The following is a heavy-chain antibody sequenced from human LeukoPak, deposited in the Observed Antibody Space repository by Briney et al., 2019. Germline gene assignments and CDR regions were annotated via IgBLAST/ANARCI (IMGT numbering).Heavy chain of an antibody. D-gene: IGHD6-6*01. CDR1: GFTVSSNY. J-gene: IGHJ4*02. CDR3: AKISVMAARRPYYFDY. V-gene: IGHV3-66*01. CDR2: IYSGGST. Sequence: GGSLRLSCAASGFTVSSNYMSWVRQAPGKGLEWVSVIYSGGSTYYADSVKGRFTISRDNSKNTLYLQMNSLRAEDTAVYYCAKISVMAARRPYYFDYWGQGTLVTVSS.